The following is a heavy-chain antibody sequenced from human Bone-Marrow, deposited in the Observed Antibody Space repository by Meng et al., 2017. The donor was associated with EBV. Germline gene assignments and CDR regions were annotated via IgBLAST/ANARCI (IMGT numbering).Heavy chain of an antibody. CDR2: INPNSGDT. D-gene: IGHD6-13*01. Sequence: VLAGQAGAEVTETGASVKVSCKASGYTFTGYYMYWVRQAPGQGLEWMGRINPNSGDTNYAQKFQGRVTMTRETSISTAYMELSRLRSDDTAVYYCARAKAAAAGTLIDYWGQGTLVTVSS. CDR1: GYTFTGYY. V-gene: IGHV1-2*06. CDR3: ARAKAAAAGTLIDY. J-gene: IGHJ4*02.